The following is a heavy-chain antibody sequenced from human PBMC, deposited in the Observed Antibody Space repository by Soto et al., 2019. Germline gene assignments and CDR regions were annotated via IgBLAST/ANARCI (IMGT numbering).Heavy chain of an antibody. J-gene: IGHJ4*02. CDR2: IYWDDDK. CDR3: AHRVLRTVFGLVTTTAIYFDF. Sequence: QITLKESGPTVVKPTETLNLTCTFSGFSLTTSGVGVGWVRQSPGKAPEWLALIYWDDDKRYSTSLNSRLIITKDTSKNQVVLTMANVDPADTATYYCAHRVLRTVFGLVTTTAIYFDFWGPGTPVVVSS. CDR1: GFSLTTSGVG. D-gene: IGHD3-3*01. V-gene: IGHV2-5*02.